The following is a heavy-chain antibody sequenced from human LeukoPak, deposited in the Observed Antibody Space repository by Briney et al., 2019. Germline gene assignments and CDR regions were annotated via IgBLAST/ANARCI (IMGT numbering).Heavy chain of an antibody. J-gene: IGHJ3*02. Sequence: ASVKVSCKASGGTFGSYAISWVRQAPGQGLEWMGRIIPILGIANYAQKFQGRVTITADKSTSTAYMELSSLRSEDTAVYYCAREGYYGSGSYYPSAFDIWGQGTMVTVSS. CDR3: AREGYYGSGSYYPSAFDI. CDR2: IIPILGIA. V-gene: IGHV1-69*04. D-gene: IGHD3-10*01. CDR1: GGTFGSYA.